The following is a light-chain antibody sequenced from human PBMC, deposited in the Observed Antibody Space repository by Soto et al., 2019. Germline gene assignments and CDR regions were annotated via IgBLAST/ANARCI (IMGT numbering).Light chain of an antibody. CDR3: QQYDSLPRT. CDR1: QDINSY. V-gene: IGKV1-33*01. J-gene: IGKJ4*01. Sequence: DLQMTQSPSSLSAYVGDRVTITCQASQDINSYVSWYQQKPGKVPKVLIYDASNLETGVPSRFSGSGSGTDFAFTISSLQPEYIATYYCQQYDSLPRTFGGGTKVHI. CDR2: DAS.